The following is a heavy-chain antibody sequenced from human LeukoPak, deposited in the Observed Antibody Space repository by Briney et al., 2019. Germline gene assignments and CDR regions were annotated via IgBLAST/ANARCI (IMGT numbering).Heavy chain of an antibody. CDR2: ISGSGGST. D-gene: IGHD3-3*01. CDR1: GFTFSSYA. CDR3: AKDMRFLEWLSDY. V-gene: IGHV3-23*01. J-gene: IGHJ4*02. Sequence: GGSLRLSCAASGFTFSSYAMSWVRQAPGKGLEWVSAISGSGGSTYYADSVKGRFTISRDNSKSTLYLQMNSLRAEDTAVYYCAKDMRFLEWLSDYWGQGTLVTVSS.